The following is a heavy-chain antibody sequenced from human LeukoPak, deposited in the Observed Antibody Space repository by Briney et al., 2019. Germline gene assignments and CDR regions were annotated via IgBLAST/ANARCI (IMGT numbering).Heavy chain of an antibody. D-gene: IGHD3-9*01. CDR2: MNPNSGNT. V-gene: IGHV1-8*01. Sequence: ASVKVSCKASGYTFTSYDINWVRQATGQGLEWMGWMNPNSGNTGYAQKFQGRVTMTRNTSISTAYMELSSLRSEDTAVYYCARRLRYFDWLLEDYYYYYMDVWGKGTTVTISS. CDR1: GYTFTSYD. J-gene: IGHJ6*03. CDR3: ARRLRYFDWLLEDYYYYYMDV.